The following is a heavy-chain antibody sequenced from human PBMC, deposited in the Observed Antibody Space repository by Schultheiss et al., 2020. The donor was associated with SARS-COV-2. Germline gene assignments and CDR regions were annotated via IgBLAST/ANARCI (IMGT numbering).Heavy chain of an antibody. CDR1: GGSFSGYY. CDR3: ARGRGMELHDY. Sequence: SETLSLTCAVYGGSFSGYYWSWIRQPPGKGLEWIGEIYHSGSTNYNPSLKSRVTISVDTSKNQFSLKLSSVTAADTAVYYCARGRGMELHDYWGQGTLVNVSS. CDR2: IYHSGST. J-gene: IGHJ4*02. V-gene: IGHV4-34*01. D-gene: IGHD1-26*01.